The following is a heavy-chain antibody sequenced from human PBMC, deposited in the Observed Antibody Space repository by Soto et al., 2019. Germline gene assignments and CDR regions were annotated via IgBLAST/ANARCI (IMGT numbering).Heavy chain of an antibody. CDR3: ATQEVGGSYVYTFDP. CDR1: GGSISSSSYY. V-gene: IGHV4-39*02. CDR2: IYYSGST. J-gene: IGHJ5*02. Sequence: SETLSLTCTVSGGSISSSSYYWGWIRQPPGKGLEWIGSIYYSGSTYYNPSLKSRVTISVDTSKNHFSLKLSSVTAADTAVYYCATQEVGGSYVYTFDPWGQGTLITVSS. D-gene: IGHD1-26*01.